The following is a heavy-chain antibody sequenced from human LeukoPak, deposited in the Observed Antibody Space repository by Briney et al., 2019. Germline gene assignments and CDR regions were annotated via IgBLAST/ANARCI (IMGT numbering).Heavy chain of an antibody. CDR2: IHPRDSET. Sequence: GESLKISCKGSGYSFTNYWIGWVRQMPGQGPEWIGIIHPRDSETVYTPSFRGQVTISADKSTTTAYLQWSSLKASDTAMYYCARLLRNIAAAVYFFDYWGQGTLVTVSS. V-gene: IGHV5-51*01. D-gene: IGHD6-13*01. J-gene: IGHJ4*02. CDR3: ARLLRNIAAAVYFFDY. CDR1: GYSFTNYW.